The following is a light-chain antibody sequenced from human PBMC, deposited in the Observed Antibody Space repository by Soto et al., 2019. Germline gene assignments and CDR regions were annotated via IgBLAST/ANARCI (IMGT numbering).Light chain of an antibody. J-gene: IGLJ3*02. V-gene: IGLV1-40*01. CDR3: QSYDSSLSGWV. Sequence: QSVLTQPPSVSGAPGQRVTISCTGSSSNIGADYDVHWYQQLPGTAPKLLIYGNSNRPSGVPDRFSGSKSGTSASVAITGLQAEDEADYYCQSYDSSLSGWVFGGGTKLTVL. CDR2: GNS. CDR1: SSNIGADYD.